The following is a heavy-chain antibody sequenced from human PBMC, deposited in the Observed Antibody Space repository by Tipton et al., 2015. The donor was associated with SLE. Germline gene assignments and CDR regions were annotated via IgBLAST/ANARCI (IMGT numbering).Heavy chain of an antibody. CDR3: TRPYCSGGSCYHSFDY. CDR1: GFTFSGSA. J-gene: IGHJ4*02. D-gene: IGHD2-15*01. CDR2: IRSKANSYAT. Sequence: SLRLSCAASGFTFSGSAMHWVRQASGKGLEWVGRIRSKANSYATAHAASVKGRFTISRDDSKNTAYLQMNSLKTEDTAVYYCTRPYCSGGSCYHSFDYWGQGTLVTVSS. V-gene: IGHV3-73*01.